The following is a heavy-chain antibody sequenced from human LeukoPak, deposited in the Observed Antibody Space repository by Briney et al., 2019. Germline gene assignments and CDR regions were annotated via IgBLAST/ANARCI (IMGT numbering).Heavy chain of an antibody. D-gene: IGHD6-13*01. V-gene: IGHV4-4*07. J-gene: IGHJ5*02. Sequence: PSETLSLTCTVSGGSISSYYWSWIRQPAGKGLEWIGRIYTSWSTNYNPSLKSRVTMSVDTSKNQFSLKLSSVTAADTAVYYCARGVDSSSWFNWFDPWGQGTLVTVSS. CDR1: GGSISSYY. CDR3: ARGVDSSSWFNWFDP. CDR2: IYTSWST.